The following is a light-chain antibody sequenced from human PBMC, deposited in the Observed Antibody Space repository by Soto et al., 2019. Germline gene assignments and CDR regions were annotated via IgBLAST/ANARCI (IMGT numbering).Light chain of an antibody. CDR1: SDYSHYK. CDR3: GADHGTGSNFVVV. CDR2: VGTGGIVG. V-gene: IGLV9-49*01. J-gene: IGLJ2*01. Sequence: QSVLTQPPSASASLGASVTLTCTLSSDYSHYKVDWYQQRPGKGPRFVMRVGTGGIVGSKGDGIPDRFSVLGSGLIRNLTIKNIQEEDESDYHCGADHGTGSNFVVVFGGGTKLTVL.